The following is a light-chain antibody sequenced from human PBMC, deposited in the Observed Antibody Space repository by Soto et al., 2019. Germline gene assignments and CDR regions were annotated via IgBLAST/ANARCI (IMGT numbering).Light chain of an antibody. CDR3: MQPLQSWT. CDR1: QSLVYSDGNTY. V-gene: IGKV2D-30*01. CDR2: KVS. J-gene: IGKJ1*01. Sequence: DVVMTQSRLSLPVTLGQPASISCRSSQSLVYSDGNTYLNWFQQRPGQSPRRLIYKVSNWDSEVPDRFSGSGSGTDFTLKISRVEAEDVGVYYCMQPLQSWTLGQGTKVDIK.